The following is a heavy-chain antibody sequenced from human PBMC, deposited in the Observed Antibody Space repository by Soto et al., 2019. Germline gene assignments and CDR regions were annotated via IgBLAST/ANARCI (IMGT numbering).Heavy chain of an antibody. CDR2: IFYSGST. V-gene: IGHV4-39*01. CDR3: ARMGLDDTLTGYYFDH. Sequence: SETLSLTCTVSGGSISSASYYWGWVRQPPGKGLEWIGGIFYSGSTYYNPSLKSRVTISVDTSKNQFSLKLSSVTAADTAVYYCARMGLDDTLTGYYFDHWGQGSLVTV. J-gene: IGHJ4*02. D-gene: IGHD3-9*01. CDR1: GGSISSASYY.